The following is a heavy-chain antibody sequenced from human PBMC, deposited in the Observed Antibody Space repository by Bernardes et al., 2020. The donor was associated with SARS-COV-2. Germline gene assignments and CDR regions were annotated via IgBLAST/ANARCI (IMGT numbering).Heavy chain of an antibody. CDR1: GYSISSGYY. Sequence: SETLSLTCAVSGYSISSGYYWGWIRQSPGKGLEWIGSIYHFGSTYYNPSLKSRVTISVDTSKNQFSLKLSSVTAADTAVYFCARDHGGYYTSGDSYYNGMDVWGRGTAVTVSS. D-gene: IGHD3-3*01. CDR3: ARDHGGYYTSGDSYYNGMDV. CDR2: IYHFGST. V-gene: IGHV4-38-2*02. J-gene: IGHJ6*02.